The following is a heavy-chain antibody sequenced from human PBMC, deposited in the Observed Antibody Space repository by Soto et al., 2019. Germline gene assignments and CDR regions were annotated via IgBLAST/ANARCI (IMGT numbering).Heavy chain of an antibody. CDR1: GFTFSDYY. Sequence: QVQLVESGGGLVKPGGSLRLSCAASGFTFSDYYMSWIRQAPGKGLEWVSYISSSGSTIYYADSVKGRFTISRDNAKNSLYLQMNSLRAEDTAVYYCARGEGMGGLHIVATIGVGYYYYMDVWGKGTTVTVSS. V-gene: IGHV3-11*01. J-gene: IGHJ6*03. CDR3: ARGEGMGGLHIVATIGVGYYYYMDV. CDR2: ISSSGSTI. D-gene: IGHD5-12*01.